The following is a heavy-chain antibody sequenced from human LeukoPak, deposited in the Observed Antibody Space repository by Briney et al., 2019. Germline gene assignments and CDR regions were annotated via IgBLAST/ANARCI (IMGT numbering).Heavy chain of an antibody. J-gene: IGHJ4*02. CDR2: ISSGSGAV. D-gene: IGHD2-2*01. Sequence: GGSLRLSCAASGFTFSSYNMNWVRQAPGKGLEWVSFISSGSGAVYYTDSVKGRFTISRDNAKNSLYLQMNSLRAEDTAVYYCAREVPAATLWGQGTLVTVSS. V-gene: IGHV3-48*01. CDR3: AREVPAATL. CDR1: GFTFSSYN.